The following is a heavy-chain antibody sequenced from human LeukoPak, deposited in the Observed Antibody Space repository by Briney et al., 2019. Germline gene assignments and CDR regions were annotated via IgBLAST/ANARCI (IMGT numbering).Heavy chain of an antibody. V-gene: IGHV4-61*08. J-gene: IGHJ2*01. CDR1: GGSISSGDYY. Sequence: SETLSLTCTVSGGSISSGDYYWSWIRQPPGKGLEWIGRIYISGSTDYHPSLKRRVTMSVDTSKNQLSLKLTSVTAADTAVYYCSVTEHSWYLDFWGRGTLVTVSS. CDR3: SVTEHSWYLDF. D-gene: IGHD1/OR15-1a*01. CDR2: IYISGST.